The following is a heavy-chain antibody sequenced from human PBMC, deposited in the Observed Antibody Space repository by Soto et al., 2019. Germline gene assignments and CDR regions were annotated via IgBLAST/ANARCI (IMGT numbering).Heavy chain of an antibody. CDR1: GGSISSYY. CDR2: IYYSGST. D-gene: IGHD2-2*01. CDR3: ARDTPPPYCISTSCYGLDP. V-gene: IGHV4-59*12. Sequence: SETLSLTCTVSGGSISSYYWSWIRQPPGKGLEWIGYIYYSGSTYYNPSLKSRVTISVDTSKNQFSLKLSSVTAADTAVYYCARDTPPPYCISTSCYGLDPWGQGTLVTVSS. J-gene: IGHJ5*02.